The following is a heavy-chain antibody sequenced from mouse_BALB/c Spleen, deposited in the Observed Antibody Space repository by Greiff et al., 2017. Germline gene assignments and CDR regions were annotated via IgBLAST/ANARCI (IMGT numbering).Heavy chain of an antibody. Sequence: VQLQQSGPELVKPGASVKMSCKASGYTFTSYVMHWVKQKPGQGLEWIGYINPYNDGTKYNEKFKGKATLTSDKSSSTAYMELSSLTSEDSAVYYCARVYYDYDGSFAYWGQGTLVTVSA. J-gene: IGHJ3*01. CDR1: GYTFTSYV. CDR3: ARVYYDYDGSFAY. CDR2: INPYNDGT. D-gene: IGHD2-4*01. V-gene: IGHV1-14*01.